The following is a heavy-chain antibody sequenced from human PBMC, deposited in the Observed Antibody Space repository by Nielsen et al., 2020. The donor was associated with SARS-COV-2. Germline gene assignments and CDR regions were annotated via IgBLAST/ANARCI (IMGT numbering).Heavy chain of an antibody. V-gene: IGHV3-53*01. D-gene: IGHD3-22*01. CDR2: IYSGGST. CDR3: ARELYTYYYDSSGYHNTYYFDY. J-gene: IGHJ4*02. Sequence: WIRQPPGKGLEWVSVIYSGGSTYYADSVKGRFTISRDNSKNTLYLQMNSLRAEDTAVYYCARELYTYYYDSSGYHNTYYFDYWGQGTLVTVSS.